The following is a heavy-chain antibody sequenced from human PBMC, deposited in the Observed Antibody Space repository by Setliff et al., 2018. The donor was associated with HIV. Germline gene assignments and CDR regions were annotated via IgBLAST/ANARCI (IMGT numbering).Heavy chain of an antibody. J-gene: IGHJ4*02. D-gene: IGHD3-16*01. CDR3: ARDKGGGYFDS. Sequence: SETLSLTCAVNSGSFGSYYWSWLRQSPGKGLEWIGEVNQRVTSNYNPSLKSRVTMSIDESKSQFSLKLSSVTAADTAVYFCARDKGGGYFDSWGQGTLVTISS. CDR1: SGSFGSYY. V-gene: IGHV4-34*01. CDR2: VNQRVTS.